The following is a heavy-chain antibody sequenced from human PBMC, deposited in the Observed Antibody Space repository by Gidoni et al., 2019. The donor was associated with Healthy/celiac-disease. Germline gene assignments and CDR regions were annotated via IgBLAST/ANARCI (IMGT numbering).Heavy chain of an antibody. CDR1: GYTFTGYY. CDR3: ARVISLEWLLGGYYYYGMDV. V-gene: IGHV1-2*02. CDR2: INPNSGGT. Sequence: QVQLVQSGAEVKKPGASVKVSCKASGYTFTGYYMHWVRQAPGQGLEWMGWINPNSGGTNYAQKFQGRVTMTRDTSISTAYMELSRLRSDDTAVYYCARVISLEWLLGGYYYYGMDVWGQGTTVTVSS. J-gene: IGHJ6*02. D-gene: IGHD3-3*01.